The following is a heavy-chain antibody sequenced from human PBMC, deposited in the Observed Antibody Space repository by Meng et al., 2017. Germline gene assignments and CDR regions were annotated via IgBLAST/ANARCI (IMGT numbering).Heavy chain of an antibody. J-gene: IGHJ4*02. CDR3: ARLRGQSTVRGVLSDY. D-gene: IGHD3-10*01. V-gene: IGHV1-2*02. CDR2: INPNSGGT. Sequence: ASVKVSCKASGYTFTGYYMHWVRQAPGQGLEWMGWINPNSGGTNYAQKFQGRVTMTRDTSISTAYMELSRLRSDDTAVYYCARLRGQSTVRGVLSDYWGQGTLVTVSS. CDR1: GYTFTGYY.